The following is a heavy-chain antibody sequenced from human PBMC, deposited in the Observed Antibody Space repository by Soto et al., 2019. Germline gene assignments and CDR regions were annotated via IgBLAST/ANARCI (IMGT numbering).Heavy chain of an antibody. CDR3: ARDYRSGGDWQQLVLPRFYYYGMDV. V-gene: IGHV3-33*01. D-gene: IGHD6-13*01. CDR1: GFTFSSYG. CDR2: IWYDGSNK. Sequence: GGSLRLSCAASGFTFSSYGMHWVRQAPGKGLEWVAVIWYDGSNKYYADSVKGRFTISRDNSKNTLYLQMNSLRAEDTAVYYCARDYRSGGDWQQLVLPRFYYYGMDVWGQGTAVTVSS. J-gene: IGHJ6*02.